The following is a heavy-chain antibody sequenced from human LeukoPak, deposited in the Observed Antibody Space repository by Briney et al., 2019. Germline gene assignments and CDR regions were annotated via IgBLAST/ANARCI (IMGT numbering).Heavy chain of an antibody. CDR2: INPNSGDT. Sequence: ASVSDSCKASGYTFTGYYMHWVRQAPGQGLEWMGWINPNSGDTNYAQKLHGRVTMTRDTSISTAYMELSRLRSDDTAVYYCARDFPVGGKLPSDYWGEGTLATTSS. J-gene: IGHJ4*02. V-gene: IGHV1-2*02. D-gene: IGHD3-16*01. CDR1: GYTFTGYY. CDR3: ARDFPVGGKLPSDY.